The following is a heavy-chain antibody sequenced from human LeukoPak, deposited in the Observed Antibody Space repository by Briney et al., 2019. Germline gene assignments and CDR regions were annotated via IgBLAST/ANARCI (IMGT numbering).Heavy chain of an antibody. CDR2: IYTSGST. CDR1: GGSISSYY. D-gene: IGHD1-26*01. Sequence: SETLSLTCTVSGGSISSYYWSCIRRPAGKGLEWIGPIYTSGSTHYNPSLKRRVTMSVDTSKTQFSLKLSTVTAADTAVYHCAREVVGDTLVDYWGQGTLVTVSS. V-gene: IGHV4-4*07. J-gene: IGHJ4*02. CDR3: AREVVGDTLVDY.